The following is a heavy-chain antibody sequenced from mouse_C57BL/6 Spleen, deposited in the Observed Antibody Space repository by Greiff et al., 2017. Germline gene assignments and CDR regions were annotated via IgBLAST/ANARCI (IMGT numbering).Heavy chain of an antibody. Sequence: EVQLVESGGDLVKPGGSLKLSCAASGFTFSSYGMSWVRQTPDKRLEWVATISSGGSYTYYPDSVKGRFTISRDNAKNTLYLQMSSLKSEDTAMYYCARRGYDYHGRVAYWGQETRVTVSA. V-gene: IGHV5-6*01. CDR2: ISSGGSYT. CDR1: GFTFSSYG. J-gene: IGHJ3*01. D-gene: IGHD2-4*01. CDR3: ARRGYDYHGRVAY.